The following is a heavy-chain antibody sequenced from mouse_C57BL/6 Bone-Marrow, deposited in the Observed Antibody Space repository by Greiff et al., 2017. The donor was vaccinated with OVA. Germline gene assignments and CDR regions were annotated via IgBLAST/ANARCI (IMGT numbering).Heavy chain of an antibody. CDR2: IDPSDSYT. Sequence: QVQLQQPGAELVMPGASVKLSCKASGYTFTSYWMHWVKQRPGQGLEWIGEIDPSDSYTNYNQKFKGKSTLTVDKSSSTAYMQLSSLTSEDSAVDYCARREYYYGSSWYFDVWGTGTTVTVSS. CDR1: GYTFTSYW. J-gene: IGHJ1*03. D-gene: IGHD1-1*01. V-gene: IGHV1-69*01. CDR3: ARREYYYGSSWYFDV.